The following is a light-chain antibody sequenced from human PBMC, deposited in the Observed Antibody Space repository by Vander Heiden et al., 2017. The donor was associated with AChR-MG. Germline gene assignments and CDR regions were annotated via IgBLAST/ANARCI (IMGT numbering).Light chain of an antibody. CDR2: GAS. J-gene: IGKJ2*01. V-gene: IGKV3-20*01. CDR3: QQYGSSQYT. Sequence: IVLTQSPGTLSLSPGERATLSCRASQSVSSSYLAWYQQKPGQAPRLLIYGASSRATGIPDRFSGSGSGTDFTLTISRLEPEDSTVYYCQQYGSSQYTFGQGTKLEI. CDR1: QSVSSSY.